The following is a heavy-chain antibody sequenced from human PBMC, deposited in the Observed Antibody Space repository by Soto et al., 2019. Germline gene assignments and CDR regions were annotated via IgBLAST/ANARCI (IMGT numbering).Heavy chain of an antibody. J-gene: IGHJ6*03. V-gene: IGHV3-73*01. Sequence: EVQLVESGAGLVQPGGSLKLSCAASGFTFSGSAMHWVRQASGKGLEWVGRIRSKGNNYATAYGASLKGRFTISRDDSKNTAYLQMNSLNTEDTAVYYCSRQASDFWSGKPQYYMDVWGKGTTVTVSS. CDR3: SRQASDFWSGKPQYYMDV. D-gene: IGHD3-3*01. CDR1: GFTFSGSA. CDR2: IRSKGNNYAT.